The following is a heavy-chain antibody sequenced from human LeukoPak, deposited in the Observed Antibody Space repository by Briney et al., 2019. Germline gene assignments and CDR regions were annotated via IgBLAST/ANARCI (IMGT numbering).Heavy chain of an antibody. J-gene: IGHJ2*01. Sequence: PGGSLRLSCAASGFTFSNYGMHWVRQAPGKGLEWVAVIWYDGGNKYYADSVKGRFTISRDNSENTLYLQMNSLRAEDTAVYYCVRDCITLGLSGGFDLWGRGILVTVSS. CDR3: VRDCITLGLSGGFDL. D-gene: IGHD3-10*01. CDR1: GFTFSNYG. V-gene: IGHV3-33*01. CDR2: IWYDGGNK.